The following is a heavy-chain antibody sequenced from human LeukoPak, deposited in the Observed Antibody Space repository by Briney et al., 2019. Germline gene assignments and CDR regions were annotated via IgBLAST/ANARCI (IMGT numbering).Heavy chain of an antibody. D-gene: IGHD4/OR15-4a*01. CDR1: GGSFSGYY. CDR2: INHSGST. CDR3: ARPSVLGPNTDY. V-gene: IGHV4-34*01. Sequence: SETLSLTCAVYGGSFSGYYWSWIRQPPGKGREWIGEINHSGSTNYNPSLKSRVTISVDTSKNQFSLKLSSVTAADTAVYYCARPSVLGPNTDYWGQGTLVTVSS. J-gene: IGHJ4*02.